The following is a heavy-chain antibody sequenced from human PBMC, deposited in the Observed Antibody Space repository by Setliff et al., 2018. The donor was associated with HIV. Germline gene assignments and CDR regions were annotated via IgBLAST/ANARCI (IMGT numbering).Heavy chain of an antibody. CDR2: IYHSGST. D-gene: IGHD3-22*01. V-gene: IGHV4-4*02. CDR1: GGYISSSNW. CDR3: ARSITMIIVAPGAFDI. Sequence: LSLTCAVSGGYISSSNWWSWVRQPPGKGLEWIGEIYHSGSTKYNPSLKSRVTISVDKSKNQFSLKLSSVTAADTAVYYCARSITMIIVAPGAFDIWGQGTMVTVSS. J-gene: IGHJ3*02.